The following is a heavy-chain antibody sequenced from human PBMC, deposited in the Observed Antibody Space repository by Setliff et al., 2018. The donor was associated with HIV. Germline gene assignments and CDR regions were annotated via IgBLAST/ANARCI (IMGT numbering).Heavy chain of an antibody. CDR3: ATARPRHLVSTNPPYYFDY. CDR2: ISGSGGST. Sequence: GGSLRLSCAASEFTFRTHAMSWVRQAPGKGLEWVSGISGSGGSTYYADSVKGWFTISRDNSKNTLFLRMNSLRADDTAVYYCATARPRHLVSTNPPYYFDYWGQGTLVTVSS. V-gene: IGHV3-23*01. D-gene: IGHD2-8*02. J-gene: IGHJ4*02. CDR1: EFTFRTHA.